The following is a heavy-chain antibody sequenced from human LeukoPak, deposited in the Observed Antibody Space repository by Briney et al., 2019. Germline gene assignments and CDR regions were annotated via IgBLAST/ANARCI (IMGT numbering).Heavy chain of an antibody. V-gene: IGHV3-30-3*01. J-gene: IGHJ4*02. D-gene: IGHD3-10*01. Sequence: GGSLRLSCAASGFTFSSYAMHWVRQAPGKGLEWVAVISYDGSNKYYADSVKGRFTISRDNSKNTLYLQMNSLRAEDTAVYYCARDPPALYYYGSGSYFPDWGQGTLVTVSS. CDR3: ARDPPALYYYGSGSYFPD. CDR2: ISYDGSNK. CDR1: GFTFSSYA.